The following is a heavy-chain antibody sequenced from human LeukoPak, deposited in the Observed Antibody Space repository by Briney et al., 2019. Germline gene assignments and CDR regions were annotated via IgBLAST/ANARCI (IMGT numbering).Heavy chain of an antibody. Sequence: GASVKVSCKASGYTFTSYGISWVRQAPGQGLEWMGWISAYNGNTNYAQKLQGRVTMTTDTSTSTAYMELRSLRSDDTAVYYCANVARPHYGGKAFDIWGQGTMVTVSS. V-gene: IGHV1-18*01. CDR3: ANVARPHYGGKAFDI. CDR2: ISAYNGNT. J-gene: IGHJ3*02. CDR1: GYTFTSYG. D-gene: IGHD4-23*01.